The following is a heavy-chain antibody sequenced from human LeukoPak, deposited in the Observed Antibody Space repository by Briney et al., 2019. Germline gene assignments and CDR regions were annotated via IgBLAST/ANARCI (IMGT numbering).Heavy chain of an antibody. V-gene: IGHV3-7*01. D-gene: IGHD5-12*01. J-gene: IGHJ4*02. Sequence: GGTLRLSCAGSEFTFSSFGMSWVSQAPGKGLEWVANIKQDGTEKYYVDSVKGRFTISRDNAKNSLYLQMDSLRAEDTSVYYCASSSRSGSAYLPFDFWGQGTLVTVSS. CDR3: ASSSRSGSAYLPFDF. CDR2: IKQDGTEK. CDR1: EFTFSSFG.